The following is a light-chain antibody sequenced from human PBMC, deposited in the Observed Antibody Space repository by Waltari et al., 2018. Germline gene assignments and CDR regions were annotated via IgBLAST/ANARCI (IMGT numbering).Light chain of an antibody. CDR1: SSNIGTNI. V-gene: IGLV1-44*01. Sequence: QPVLTQPPSASGTPGQRVTISCSGSSSNIGTNIVNWYQQLPGAAPKLLTSTNNLRPSGVPDRFSGSKSGTSASLAVSGLQSEDEADYYCAAWDDSLNGPVFGGGTKLTVL. CDR3: AAWDDSLNGPV. CDR2: TNN. J-gene: IGLJ3*02.